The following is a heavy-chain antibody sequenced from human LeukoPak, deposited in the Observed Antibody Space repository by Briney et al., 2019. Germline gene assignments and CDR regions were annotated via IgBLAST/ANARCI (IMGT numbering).Heavy chain of an antibody. CDR2: ISGSGGST. V-gene: IGHV3-23*01. CDR3: ARVAETLSYWYFDL. CDR1: GFTFSSYA. Sequence: GGSLRLSCAASGFTFSSYAMSWVRQAPGKGLEWVSAISGSGGSTYYADSVKGRFTISRDNAKKSLFLQMNSLRVEDTAVYYCARVAETLSYWYFDLWGRGTLVTVSS. J-gene: IGHJ2*01.